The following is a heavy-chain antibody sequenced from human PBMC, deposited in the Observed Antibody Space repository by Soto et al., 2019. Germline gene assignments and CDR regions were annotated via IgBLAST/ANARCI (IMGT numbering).Heavy chain of an antibody. CDR2: FDPEDGET. Sequence: ASVKVSCKVSGYTLTELSMHWVRQAPGKGLEWMGGFDPEDGETIYAQKFQGRVTMTEDTSTDTAYMELSSLRSEDTAVYYCATFDFDVWSGYPSHAFDIWGQGTMVTVSS. CDR1: GYTLTELS. D-gene: IGHD3-3*01. CDR3: ATFDFDVWSGYPSHAFDI. V-gene: IGHV1-24*01. J-gene: IGHJ3*02.